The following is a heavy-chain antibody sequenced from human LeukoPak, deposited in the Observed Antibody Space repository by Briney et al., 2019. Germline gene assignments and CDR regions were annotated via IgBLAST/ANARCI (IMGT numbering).Heavy chain of an antibody. CDR3: AKDRSIGTYYTFDH. V-gene: IGHV3-23*01. CDR1: GFTFSSYS. CDR2: ISASAAMT. Sequence: GGSLRLSCAASGFTFSSYSMNWVRQAPGKGLEWVSSISASAAMTYYADSVKGRFTVSRDNSNNRLYLQMSGLAAADTAVYYCAKDRSIGTYYTFDHWGQGTLVTVSS. D-gene: IGHD1-26*01. J-gene: IGHJ4*02.